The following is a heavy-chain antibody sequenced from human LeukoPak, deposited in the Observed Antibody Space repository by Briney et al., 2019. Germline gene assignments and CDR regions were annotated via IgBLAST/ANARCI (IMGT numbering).Heavy chain of an antibody. V-gene: IGHV1-69*13. Sequence: ASVKVSCKASGYTFTSYYMHWVRQAPGQGLEWMGGIIPIFGTANYAQKFQGRVTITADESTSTAYMELSSLRSEDTAVYYCANGYCSGGSCYFGFNYYYGMDVWGQGTTVTVSS. CDR2: IIPIFGTA. D-gene: IGHD2-15*01. J-gene: IGHJ6*02. CDR3: ANGYCSGGSCYFGFNYYYGMDV. CDR1: GYTFTSYY.